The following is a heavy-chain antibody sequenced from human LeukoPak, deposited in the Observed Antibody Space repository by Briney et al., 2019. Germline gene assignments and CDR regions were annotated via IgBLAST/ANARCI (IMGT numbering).Heavy chain of an antibody. CDR3: ARALVVVVAAVDY. Sequence: TSETLSLTCTVSGGSISSGDYYWSWIRQPPGKGLEWIGYIYYSGSTYYNPSLKSRVTISVDTSKNQFSLKLSSVTAADTAVYCCARALVVVVAAVDYWGQGTLVTVSS. V-gene: IGHV4-30-4*08. CDR2: IYYSGST. CDR1: GGSISSGDYY. D-gene: IGHD2-15*01. J-gene: IGHJ4*02.